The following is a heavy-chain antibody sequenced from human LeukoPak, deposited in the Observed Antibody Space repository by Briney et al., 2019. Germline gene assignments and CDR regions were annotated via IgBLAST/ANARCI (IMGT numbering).Heavy chain of an antibody. J-gene: IGHJ5*02. D-gene: IGHD5-18*01. Sequence: ASVKVSCKASGYSFTAYYMHWVRQAPGQGLEWMGWINPNNGGTKYAQKFQGRVTMTRDTSISTPYMEPSSLRCDDTAMYYCARDGYSNGSGWFDPWGQGTLVIVSS. CDR1: GYSFTAYY. CDR2: INPNNGGT. CDR3: ARDGYSNGSGWFDP. V-gene: IGHV1-2*02.